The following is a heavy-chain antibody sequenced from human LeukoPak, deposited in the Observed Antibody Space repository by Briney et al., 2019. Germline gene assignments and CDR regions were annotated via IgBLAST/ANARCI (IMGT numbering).Heavy chain of an antibody. J-gene: IGHJ5*02. D-gene: IGHD3-10*01. CDR3: ARVATGSYDWFDP. V-gene: IGHV3-74*01. CDR1: GFTLNGYW. CDR2: INSDGSTT. Sequence: GGSLRLSCAAPGFTLNGYWMHWVRQAPGKGLVWVSRINSDGSTTSYADCVKGRFTISRDNSKNTLYLQMNSLRAEDTAVYFCARVATGSYDWFDPWGQGTLVSVSS.